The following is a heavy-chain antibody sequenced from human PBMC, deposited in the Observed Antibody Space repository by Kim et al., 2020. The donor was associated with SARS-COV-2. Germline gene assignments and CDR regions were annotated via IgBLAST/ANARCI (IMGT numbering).Heavy chain of an antibody. J-gene: IGHJ4*02. CDR1: EFSVSTDF. CDR2: ISSAGSP. D-gene: IGHD3-16*01. CDR3: SRGRGDN. Sequence: GGSLRLSCTASEFSVSTDFMGWVRQAPGQGLEWVSIISSAGSPYYMDSVKGRFTISRDSSKNTLYLQMNSLRDEDTAVYYYSRGRGDNWGQGTLVTVSS. V-gene: IGHV3-53*01.